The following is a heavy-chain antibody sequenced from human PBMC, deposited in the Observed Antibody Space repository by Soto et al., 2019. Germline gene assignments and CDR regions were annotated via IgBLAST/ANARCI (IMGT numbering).Heavy chain of an antibody. CDR3: AIVVVPAAIPESYGMDV. J-gene: IGHJ6*02. D-gene: IGHD2-2*02. CDR1: GGSISSGDYY. CDR2: IYYSGST. Sequence: SETLSLTCTVSGGSISSGDYYWSWIRQPPGKGLEWIGYIYYSGSTYYNPSLKSRVTISVDTSKNQFSLKLSSVTAADTAVYYCAIVVVPAAIPESYGMDVRGQGTTVTVSS. V-gene: IGHV4-30-4*01.